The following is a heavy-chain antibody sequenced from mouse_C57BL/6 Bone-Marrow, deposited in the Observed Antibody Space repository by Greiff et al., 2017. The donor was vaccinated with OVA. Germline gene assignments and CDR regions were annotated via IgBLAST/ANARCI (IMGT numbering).Heavy chain of an antibody. CDR3: ARDYDYSFAY. D-gene: IGHD2-4*01. CDR2: IDPSDSYT. J-gene: IGHJ3*01. V-gene: IGHV1-69*01. Sequence: VKLQQPGAELVMPGASVKLSCKASGYTFTSYWMHWVKHRPGQGLEWIGEIDPSDSYTNYNQKFKGKSTLTVDKSSSTAYMQLSSLTSEDSAVYYCARDYDYSFAYWGQGTLVTVSA. CDR1: GYTFTSYW.